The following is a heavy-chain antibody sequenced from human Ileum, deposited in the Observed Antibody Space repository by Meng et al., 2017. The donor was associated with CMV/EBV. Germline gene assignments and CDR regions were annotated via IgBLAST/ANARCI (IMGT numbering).Heavy chain of an antibody. CDR3: ARGRHSTFDF. CDR1: GDSFSTDGVA. Sequence: SQTLSLTCAMSGDSFSTDGVARNWIRQSPSRGLEWLGRTFYRSKWYNDYAVSMESRISINADTSTNQFSLQLNSVSPEDTAIYYCARGRHSTFDFWGQGTMVTVSS. CDR2: TFYRSKWYN. V-gene: IGHV6-1*01. D-gene: IGHD2/OR15-2a*01. J-gene: IGHJ3*01.